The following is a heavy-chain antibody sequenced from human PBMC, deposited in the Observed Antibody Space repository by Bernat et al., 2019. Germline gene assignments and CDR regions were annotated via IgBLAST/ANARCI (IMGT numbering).Heavy chain of an antibody. V-gene: IGHV3-21*01. CDR3: ARADDILTGYYYFDY. D-gene: IGHD3-9*01. J-gene: IGHJ4*02. CDR2: ISSSSSYI. CDR1: GFTFSSYS. Sequence: VQLVESGGGVVQPGRSLRLSCAASGFTFSSYSMNWVRQAPGKGLEWVSSISSSSSYIYYADSVKGRFTISRDNAKNSLYLQMNSLRAEDTAVYYCARADDILTGYYYFDYWGQGTLVTVSS.